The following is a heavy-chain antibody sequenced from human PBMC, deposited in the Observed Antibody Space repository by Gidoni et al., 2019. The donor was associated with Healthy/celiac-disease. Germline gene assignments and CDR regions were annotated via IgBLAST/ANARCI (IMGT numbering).Heavy chain of an antibody. Sequence: QLQLQESGPGLVKPSETLSLTCTVSGGSISGSSYYWDWIRQPPGKGLEWIGSFYYSGSTYYNPSLKSRVTISVDTSKNQFSLKLSSVTAADTAVYYCARNYCGSTNCYGRAFWYFDLWGRGSLVAVSS. V-gene: IGHV4-39*01. J-gene: IGHJ2*01. D-gene: IGHD2-2*01. CDR1: GGSISGSSYY. CDR2: FYYSGST. CDR3: ARNYCGSTNCYGRAFWYFDL.